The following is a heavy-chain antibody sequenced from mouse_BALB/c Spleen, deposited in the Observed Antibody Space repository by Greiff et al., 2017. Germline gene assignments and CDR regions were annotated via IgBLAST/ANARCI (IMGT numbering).Heavy chain of an antibody. J-gene: IGHJ2*01. CDR1: GFTFSSFG. V-gene: IGHV5-17*02. CDR2: ISSGSSTI. CDR3: ARGGYYYGSSLDY. D-gene: IGHD1-1*01. Sequence: EVKVVESGGGLVQPGGSRKLSCAASGFTFSSFGMHWVRQAPEKGLEWVAYISSGSSTIYYADTVKGRFTISRDNPKNTLFLQMTSLRSEDTAMYYCARGGYYYGSSLDYWGQGTTLTVSS.